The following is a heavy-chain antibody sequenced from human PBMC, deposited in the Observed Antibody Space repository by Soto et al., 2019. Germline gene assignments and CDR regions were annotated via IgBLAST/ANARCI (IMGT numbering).Heavy chain of an antibody. Sequence: ETLSLTCTVSGGSISSSSYYWGWIRQPPGKGLEWIGSIYYSGSTYYNPSLKSRVTISVDTSKNQFSLKLSSVTAADTAVYYCARERPDGARLDPWGQGTPVTVSS. J-gene: IGHJ5*02. CDR1: GGSISSSSYY. D-gene: IGHD6-6*01. CDR2: IYYSGST. V-gene: IGHV4-39*02. CDR3: ARERPDGARLDP.